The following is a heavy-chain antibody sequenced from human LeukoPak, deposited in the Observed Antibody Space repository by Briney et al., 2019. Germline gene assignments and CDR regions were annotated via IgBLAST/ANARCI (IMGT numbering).Heavy chain of an antibody. V-gene: IGHV3-48*04. J-gene: IGHJ6*02. D-gene: IGHD1-26*01. Sequence: PGGSLRLTCAASGFTFSSYSMNWVRQAPGKGLEWVSYISSSSSTIYYADSVKGRFTISRDNAKNSLYLQMNSLRAEDTAVYYCAGEYSGSYYGYFGYYYYGMDVWGQGTTVTVSS. CDR3: AGEYSGSYYGYFGYYYYGMDV. CDR2: ISSSSSTI. CDR1: GFTFSSYS.